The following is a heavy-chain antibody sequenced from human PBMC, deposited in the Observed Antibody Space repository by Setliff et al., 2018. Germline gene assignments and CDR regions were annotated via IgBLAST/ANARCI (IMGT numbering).Heavy chain of an antibody. V-gene: IGHV1-18*01. J-gene: IGHJ4*02. CDR1: GYTFTSYG. CDR3: ATRTPVTFSGVVTTV. D-gene: IGHD3-3*01. CDR2: VNPYNGDT. Sequence: ASVKVSCKSSGYTFTSYGVSWVRQAPGQGLEWMGWVNPYNGDTKNAQKFQGRVAMTTDTSTATAYMELRNLRPDDKAIYYCATRTPVTFSGVVTTVWGQGSLVTVSS.